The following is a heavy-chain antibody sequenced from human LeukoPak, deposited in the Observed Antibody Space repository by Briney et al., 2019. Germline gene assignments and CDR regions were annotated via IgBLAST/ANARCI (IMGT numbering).Heavy chain of an antibody. CDR2: ISSSGSTI. V-gene: IGHV3-48*03. J-gene: IGHJ5*02. CDR3: ASDPPLDIAAANYNWFDP. CDR1: GFTFSSYE. D-gene: IGHD6-13*01. Sequence: GGSLRLSCAASGFTFSSYEMNWVRQAPGKGLEWVSYISSSGSTIYYADSVKGRFTISRDNAKNSLYLQMNSLRAEDTAVYYCASDPPLDIAAANYNWFDPWGQETLVTVSS.